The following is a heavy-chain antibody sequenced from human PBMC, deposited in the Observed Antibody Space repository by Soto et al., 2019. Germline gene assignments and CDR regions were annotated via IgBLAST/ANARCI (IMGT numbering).Heavy chain of an antibody. D-gene: IGHD3-10*01. CDR1: GFTFDDYG. J-gene: IGHJ4*02. CDR3: ARGYYGSGSYLLDY. Sequence: GGSLRLSCAASGFTFDDYGMSWVRQAPGKGLEWVSGINWNGGSTGYADSVKGRFTISRDNAKNSLYLQINSLRAEDTALYYCARGYYGSGSYLLDYWGQGTLVTVSS. CDR2: INWNGGST. V-gene: IGHV3-20*04.